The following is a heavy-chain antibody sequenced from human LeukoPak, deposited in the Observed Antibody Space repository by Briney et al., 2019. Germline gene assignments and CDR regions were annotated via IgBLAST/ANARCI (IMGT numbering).Heavy chain of an antibody. V-gene: IGHV3-15*01. CDR2: IRDKTVGGTT. Sequence: PGGSLRLSCAASGFTFSSYAMSWVRQAPGKGLEWVGRIRDKTVGGTTDYAAPVKGRFSVSRDDSKTTLYLQMNSLETEDTAVYYCTTGGYSGYDHSHWGQGTLATVSA. CDR3: TTGGYSGYDHSH. D-gene: IGHD5-12*01. CDR1: GFTFSSYA. J-gene: IGHJ4*02.